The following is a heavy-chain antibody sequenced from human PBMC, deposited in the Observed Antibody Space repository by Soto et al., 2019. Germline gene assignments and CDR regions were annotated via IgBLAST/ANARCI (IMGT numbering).Heavy chain of an antibody. V-gene: IGHV3-66*01. D-gene: IGHD2-15*01. CDR1: RFAVSRNY. J-gene: IGHJ4*02. Sequence: SLRLSCAATRFAVSRNYMSWGRQATGKGLEWVSVIYSGGSTYYADSVKGRFTISRDNSKNTLYLQMNSLKTEDTAVYYCATDSTQTFCDGGPCYSVQTKIHDSWGQGTLVTVSS. CDR3: ATDSTQTFCDGGPCYSVQTKIHDS. CDR2: IYSGGST.